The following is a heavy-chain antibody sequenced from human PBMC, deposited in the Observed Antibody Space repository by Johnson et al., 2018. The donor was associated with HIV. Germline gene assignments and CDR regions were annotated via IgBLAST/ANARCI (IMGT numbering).Heavy chain of an antibody. Sequence: VQLVESGGGLVQPGGSLRLSCEASGFTVSNNYMSWVRQAPGKGLEWVSVIYSGGRSYYADSVKGRFTISRDNSKNTLYLQMNSLRAEDTAVYYCARRYSGSYGAFDIWGQGTMVTVSS. V-gene: IGHV3-66*04. J-gene: IGHJ3*02. D-gene: IGHD1-26*01. CDR2: IYSGGRS. CDR1: GFTVSNNY. CDR3: ARRYSGSYGAFDI.